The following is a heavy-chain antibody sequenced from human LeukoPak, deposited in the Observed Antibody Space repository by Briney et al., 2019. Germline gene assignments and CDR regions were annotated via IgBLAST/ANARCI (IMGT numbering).Heavy chain of an antibody. D-gene: IGHD6-19*01. Sequence: SETLSLTCTVSGDSITSGGYYWSWIRQPPGKGLEWIGYIYYSGSTNYNPSLKSRVTISVDTSQNQFSLKLSSVTAADTAVYYCAASAGLVLQESVYWGPGTLVTVSS. V-gene: IGHV4-61*08. J-gene: IGHJ4*02. CDR2: IYYSGST. CDR3: AASAGLVLQESVY. CDR1: GDSITSGGYY.